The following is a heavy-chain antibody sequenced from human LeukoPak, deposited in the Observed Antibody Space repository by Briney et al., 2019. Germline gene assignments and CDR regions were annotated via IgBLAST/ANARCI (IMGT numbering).Heavy chain of an antibody. CDR3: ARARLQSGLHDAFDI. J-gene: IGHJ3*02. CDR1: GGPISSGDYY. Sequence: SETLSLTCTVSGGPISSGDYYWSWIRQPPGKGLEWIGYIYYSGSTYYNPSLKSRVTISVDTSKNQFSLKLSSVTAADTAVYYCARARLQSGLHDAFDIWGQGTMVTVSS. D-gene: IGHD5-12*01. CDR2: IYYSGST. V-gene: IGHV4-30-4*01.